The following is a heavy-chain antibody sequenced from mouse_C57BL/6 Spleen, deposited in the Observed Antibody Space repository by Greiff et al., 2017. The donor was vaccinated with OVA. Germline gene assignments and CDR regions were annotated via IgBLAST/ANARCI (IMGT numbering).Heavy chain of an antibody. CDR3: ARSHLRYFDV. CDR1: GFTFSDYG. CDR2: ISSGSSTI. V-gene: IGHV5-17*01. Sequence: DVQLVESGGGLVKPGGSLKLSCAASGFTFSDYGMHWVRQAPEKGLEWVAYISSGSSTISYADTVKGRFTISRDNAQNTLFLQMTSLRSEYTAMYYCARSHLRYFDVWGTGTTVTVSS. J-gene: IGHJ1*03.